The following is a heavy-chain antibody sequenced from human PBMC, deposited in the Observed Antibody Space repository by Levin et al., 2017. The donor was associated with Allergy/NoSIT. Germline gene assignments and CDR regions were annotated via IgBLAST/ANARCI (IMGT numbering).Heavy chain of an antibody. CDR3: ARGNDYGDRGAFDI. D-gene: IGHD4-17*01. V-gene: IGHV4-4*07. Sequence: SETLSLTCTVSGGSISSYYWSWIRQPAGKGLEWIGRIYTSGSTNYNPSLKSRVTMSVDTSKNQFSLKLSSVTAADTAVYYCARGNDYGDRGAFDIWGQGTMVTVSS. CDR2: IYTSGST. CDR1: GGSISSYY. J-gene: IGHJ3*02.